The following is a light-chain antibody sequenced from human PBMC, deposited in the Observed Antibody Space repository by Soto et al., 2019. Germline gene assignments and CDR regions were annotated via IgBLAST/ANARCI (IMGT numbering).Light chain of an antibody. J-gene: IGKJ2*01. V-gene: IGKV4-1*01. Sequence: DIVMTQSPDSLAVSLGERATINCKSGQSVLYSSKNKNYLAWYQQKAGQPPKLLIFGASTRESGAPDRFSGSGSGTDFTLTISSLQAEDVAVYYCQQYYSTPYTFGQGTKLEIK. CDR3: QQYYSTPYT. CDR2: GAS. CDR1: QSVLYSSKNKNY.